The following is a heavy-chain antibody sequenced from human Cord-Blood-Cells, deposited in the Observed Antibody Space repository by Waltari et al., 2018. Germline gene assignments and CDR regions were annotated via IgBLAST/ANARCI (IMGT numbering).Heavy chain of an antibody. CDR1: GYTLTELS. D-gene: IGHD2-15*01. J-gene: IGHJ1*01. CDR3: SWGEGLLYFQH. Sequence: QVQLVQSGAEVKKPGASVKVSCKVSGYTLTELSMHWVRQAPGKGLEWMGGFNLEEGETTNDRKFQARSTITENTSTDTAYMELSSLRSGDTAVYYCSWGEGLLYFQHWGQGTLVTVSS. CDR2: FNLEEGET. V-gene: IGHV1-24*01.